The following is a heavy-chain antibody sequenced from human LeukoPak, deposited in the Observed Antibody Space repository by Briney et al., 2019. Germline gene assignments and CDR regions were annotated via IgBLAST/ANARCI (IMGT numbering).Heavy chain of an antibody. V-gene: IGHV1-69*13. J-gene: IGHJ5*02. CDR1: GYTFTSYG. CDR2: IIPIFGTA. Sequence: ASVKVSCKASGYTFTSYGISWVRQAPGQGLEWMGGIIPIFGTANYAQKFQGRVTITADESTSTAYMELSSLRSEDTAVYYCAREVGGGSSWYNWFDPWGQGTLVTVSS. CDR3: AREVGGGSSWYNWFDP. D-gene: IGHD6-13*01.